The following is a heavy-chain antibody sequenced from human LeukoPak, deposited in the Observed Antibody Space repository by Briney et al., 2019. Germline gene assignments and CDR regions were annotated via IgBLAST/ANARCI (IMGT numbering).Heavy chain of an antibody. CDR2: INPNSSAT. J-gene: IGHJ2*01. D-gene: IGHD4-17*01. V-gene: IGHV1-2*02. CDR3: ARDRPGDSSYWYFDL. Sequence: ASVKVSCKASGYTFTGYYMHWVRQAPGQGLEWMGWINPNSSATKSAQKFQGRVTMTRDTSISTAYMELSRLRSDDTAVYYCARDRPGDSSYWYFDLWGRGTLVTVSS. CDR1: GYTFTGYY.